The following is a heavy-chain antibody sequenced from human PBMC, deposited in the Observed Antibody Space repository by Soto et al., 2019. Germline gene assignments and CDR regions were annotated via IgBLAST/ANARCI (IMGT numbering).Heavy chain of an antibody. Sequence: EVPLLESGGGLVQPGGSLRLSCAASGFTFSSYAMSWVRQAPGKGLEWVSAISGSGGSTYYADSVKGRFTISRDNSKNTLYRQMNSLRAEDTAVYYCASLGGVRGVINHNWFDPWGQGTLVTVSS. CDR3: ASLGGVRGVINHNWFDP. CDR1: GFTFSSYA. J-gene: IGHJ5*02. D-gene: IGHD3-10*01. CDR2: ISGSGGST. V-gene: IGHV3-23*01.